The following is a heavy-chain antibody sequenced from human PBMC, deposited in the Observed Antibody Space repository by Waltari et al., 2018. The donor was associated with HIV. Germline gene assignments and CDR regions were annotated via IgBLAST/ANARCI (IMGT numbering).Heavy chain of an antibody. D-gene: IGHD6-6*01. CDR3: TTEGSSSGPGPFDP. CDR2: IKSKTDGGTT. CDR1: GFTFSNAW. V-gene: IGHV3-15*01. J-gene: IGHJ5*02. Sequence: EVQLVESGGGLVKPGGSLRLSCAASGFTFSNAWMSWVRQAPGKGLEWVGRIKSKTDGGTTDYAAPVKGRFTISRDDSENTLSLQMNSLKTEYTAVYYCTTEGSSSGPGPFDPWGQGTLVTVSS.